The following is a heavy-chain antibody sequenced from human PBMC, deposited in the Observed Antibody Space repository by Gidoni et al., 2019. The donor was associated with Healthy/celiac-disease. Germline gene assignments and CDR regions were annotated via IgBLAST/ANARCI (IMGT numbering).Heavy chain of an antibody. J-gene: IGHJ4*02. CDR1: GYTFTSYA. Sequence: QVQLVQSGAEVKKPGASVQVSCKAAGYTFTSYAMHWVRQAPGQRLEWMGWINAGNGNTKYSQKFQGRVTITRDTSASTAYMELSSLRSEDTAVYYCARDRESYSGSYYSVYFDYWGQGTLVTVSS. CDR3: ARDRESYSGSYYSVYFDY. V-gene: IGHV1-3*01. CDR2: INAGNGNT. D-gene: IGHD1-26*01.